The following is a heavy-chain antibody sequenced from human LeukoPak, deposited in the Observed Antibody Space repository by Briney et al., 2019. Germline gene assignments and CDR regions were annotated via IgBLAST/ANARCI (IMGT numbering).Heavy chain of an antibody. Sequence: PGRSLRLSCAASGFTFSSYAMGWVRQAPGKGLVWVSRINSDGSSINYADSVKGRFTISRDNAKNSLYLQMNSLRAEDTAVYYCERTYPIDAFDIWGQGTMVTVSS. CDR3: ERTYPIDAFDI. J-gene: IGHJ3*02. CDR2: INSDGSSI. V-gene: IGHV3-74*01. CDR1: GFTFSSYA.